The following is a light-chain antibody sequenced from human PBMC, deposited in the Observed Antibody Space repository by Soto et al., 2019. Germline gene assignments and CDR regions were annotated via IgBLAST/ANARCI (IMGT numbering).Light chain of an antibody. V-gene: IGKV3-20*01. CDR3: QHYGSSLFT. CDR1: QSVSSSY. Sequence: EIVLTQSPGTLSLSPGERATLSCRASQSVSSSYLAWYQHKPGQAPSLLIYGSSSSATGIPDRFSGSGSATYFTLTMSKLETEDLAVYYCQHYGSSLFTFGPGTKVDIQ. J-gene: IGKJ3*01. CDR2: GSS.